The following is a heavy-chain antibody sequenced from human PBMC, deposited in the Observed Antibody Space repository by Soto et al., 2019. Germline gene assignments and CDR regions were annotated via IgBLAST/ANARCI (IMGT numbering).Heavy chain of an antibody. CDR3: ARWRSVERAQQFDP. J-gene: IGHJ5*02. V-gene: IGHV1-69*01. CDR1: GGTFSSYA. Sequence: QVQLVQSGAEVKKPGSSVKVSCKASGGTFSSYAISWVRQAPGQGIEWMGGIIPIFGTANYAQKFQGRVTITADESTGTAYMELSSLRFEDTAVYYCARWRSVERAQQFDPWGQGTLVTVSS. CDR2: IIPIFGTA. D-gene: IGHD3-3*01.